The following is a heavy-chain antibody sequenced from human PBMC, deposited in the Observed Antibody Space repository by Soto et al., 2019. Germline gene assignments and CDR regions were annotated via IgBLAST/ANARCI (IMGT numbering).Heavy chain of an antibody. CDR1: GGSITSGGYY. CDR2: IYSSEST. Sequence: ASETLSLTCTVSGGSITSGGYYWSWIRQHPGKGLEWVGYIYSSESTYYNPSLKSRVTISVDTSKNQFSLKLGSVTAADTAVYYCARAYGDYVSSPFDYWGQGTLVTVSS. V-gene: IGHV4-31*03. CDR3: ARAYGDYVSSPFDY. D-gene: IGHD4-17*01. J-gene: IGHJ4*02.